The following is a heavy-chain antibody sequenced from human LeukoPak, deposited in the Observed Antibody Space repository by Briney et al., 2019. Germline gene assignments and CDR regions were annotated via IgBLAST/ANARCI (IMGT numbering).Heavy chain of an antibody. CDR2: IIPIFGTA. CDR1: GGTFSSYA. CDR3: ATSGTPIHFYYYYMDV. J-gene: IGHJ6*03. Sequence: SVKVSCKASGGTFSSYAISWVRQAPGQGLEWMGGIIPIFGTANYAQKFQGRVTITTDESTSTAYMELSSLRSEDTAVYYCATSGTPIHFYYYYMDVWGKGTTVTVSS. V-gene: IGHV1-69*05. D-gene: IGHD3-10*01.